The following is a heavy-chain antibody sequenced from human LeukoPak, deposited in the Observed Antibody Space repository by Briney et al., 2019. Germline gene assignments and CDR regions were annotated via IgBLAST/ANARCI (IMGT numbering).Heavy chain of an antibody. V-gene: IGHV1-18*01. CDR2: ISDYNGNT. Sequence: ASVKVSCKASGYTFTSYGISWVRQAPGQGLEWMGWISDYNGNTNYAQKLQGRVTMTTDTSTSTAYMELRSLRSDDTAVYYCAREGLQVVVPAAMSWTPSWFDPWGQGTLVTVSS. J-gene: IGHJ5*02. CDR3: AREGLQVVVPAAMSWTPSWFDP. D-gene: IGHD2-2*01. CDR1: GYTFTSYG.